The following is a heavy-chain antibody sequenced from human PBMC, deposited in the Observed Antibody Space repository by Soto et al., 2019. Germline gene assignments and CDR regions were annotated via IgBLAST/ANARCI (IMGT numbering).Heavy chain of an antibody. J-gene: IGHJ6*02. V-gene: IGHV1-18*01. D-gene: IGHD4-17*01. CDR3: AGTVTTLYYYYGMDV. Sequence: QVQLVQSGAEVKKPGASVKVSCKASGYTFTSYGISWVRQAPGQGLEWMGWISAYNGNTNYAQKLQGRVTMTTDTSTSTAYMGLRSLRSDDTAVYYCAGTVTTLYYYYGMDVWGQGTTVTVSS. CDR2: ISAYNGNT. CDR1: GYTFTSYG.